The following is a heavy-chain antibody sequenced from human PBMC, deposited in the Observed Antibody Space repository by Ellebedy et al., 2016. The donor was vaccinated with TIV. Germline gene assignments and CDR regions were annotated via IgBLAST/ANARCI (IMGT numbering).Heavy chain of an antibody. J-gene: IGHJ4*02. V-gene: IGHV3-30*03. CDR2: ISYDGSNI. D-gene: IGHD2-2*01. CDR3: ARDVPDIYCTSTSCFLGYYFDS. CDR1: GFTFSGHG. Sequence: GESLKISXAASGFTFSGHGMHWVRQAPGKGLEWVAVISYDGSNIYYADSVKGRFAISRDNSKNTLYLQMNSLRPEDTAVYYCARDVPDIYCTSTSCFLGYYFDSWGQGTLVTVSS.